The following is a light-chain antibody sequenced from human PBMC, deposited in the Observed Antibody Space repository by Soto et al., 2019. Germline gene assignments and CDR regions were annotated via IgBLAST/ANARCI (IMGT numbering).Light chain of an antibody. CDR3: NSYVAGSNV. V-gene: IGLV2-8*01. CDR2: EVS. Sequence: QSALTQPASVSGSPGQSITISCTGTSSDVGGYNYVSWYQQHPGKAPKLMIYEVSKRPSGVPDRFSGSKSGSTASLTVSGLQTEDEADYYCNSYVAGSNVFGTGTRSPS. J-gene: IGLJ1*01. CDR1: SSDVGGYNY.